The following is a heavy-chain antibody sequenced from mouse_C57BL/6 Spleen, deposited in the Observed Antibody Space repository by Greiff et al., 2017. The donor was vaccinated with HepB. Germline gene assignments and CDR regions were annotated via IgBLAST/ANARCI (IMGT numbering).Heavy chain of an antibody. Sequence: EVKLQESGGGLVQPGGSLSLSCAASGFTFTDYYMSWVRQPPGKALEWLGFIRNKANGYTTEYSAAAKGRFTISRDNSQSILYLQMNALRAEDGATYYCARSSYYPDYWGQGTTLTVSS. V-gene: IGHV7-3*01. J-gene: IGHJ2*01. D-gene: IGHD1-1*02. CDR2: IRNKANGYTT. CDR3: ARSSYYPDY. CDR1: GFTFTDYY.